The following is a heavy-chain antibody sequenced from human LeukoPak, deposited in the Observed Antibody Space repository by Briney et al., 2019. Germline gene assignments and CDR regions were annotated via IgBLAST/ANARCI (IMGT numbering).Heavy chain of an antibody. CDR2: ISGSGSST. V-gene: IGHV3-23*01. CDR3: AKHYGSGNFQAYLDC. Sequence: PGGSLRLSCAASGFSFSSYAMSWVRQAPGKGLDWVSGISGSGSSTYYADSVKDRCTISRDNSKNTVFLQMNGLRDEDTAVYYCAKHYGSGNFQAYLDCWGQGTLVIVSS. D-gene: IGHD3-10*01. J-gene: IGHJ4*02. CDR1: GFSFSSYA.